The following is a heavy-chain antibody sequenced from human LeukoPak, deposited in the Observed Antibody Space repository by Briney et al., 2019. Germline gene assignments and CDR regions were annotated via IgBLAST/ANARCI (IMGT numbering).Heavy chain of an antibody. V-gene: IGHV4-59*01. CDR1: GGSISYY. CDR2: IHYSGST. J-gene: IGHJ3*02. Sequence: SETLSLTCTVSGGSISYYWNWIRQPPGKGLEWIGFIHYSGSTNYNPSLKSRVTISVDTSKNQFSLKVSSLTAADTAVYYCARAGRGDAFDIWGQGTMVTVSS. CDR3: ARAGRGDAFDI.